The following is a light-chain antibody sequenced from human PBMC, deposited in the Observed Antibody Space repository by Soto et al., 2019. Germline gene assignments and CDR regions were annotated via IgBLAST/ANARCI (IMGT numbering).Light chain of an antibody. J-gene: IGKJ2*03. Sequence: DIQMTQSPSTLSASVGDTVTITCRASQSLSYWLAWYQQKPGQATKLLIHKASTLESGVPSRFSGSGSGTEFPLTISSLQSDDFETFYCQQYDRYPDSFVQGTKLEIK. CDR3: QQYDRYPDS. V-gene: IGKV1-5*03. CDR1: QSLSYW. CDR2: KAS.